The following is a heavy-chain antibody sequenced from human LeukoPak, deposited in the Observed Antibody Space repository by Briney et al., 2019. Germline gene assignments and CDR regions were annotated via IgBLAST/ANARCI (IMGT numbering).Heavy chain of an antibody. J-gene: IGHJ4*02. CDR2: ISSSSSYI. V-gene: IGHV3-21*01. CDR3: ARCDYGDSPFDY. CDR1: GFTFSSYS. Sequence: GGSLRLSCAASGFTFSSYSMNWVRQAPGKGLEWVSSISSSSSYIYYADSVKGRFTISRVNAKNSLYLQMNSLRAEDTAVYYCARCDYGDSPFDYWGQGTLVTVSS. D-gene: IGHD4-17*01.